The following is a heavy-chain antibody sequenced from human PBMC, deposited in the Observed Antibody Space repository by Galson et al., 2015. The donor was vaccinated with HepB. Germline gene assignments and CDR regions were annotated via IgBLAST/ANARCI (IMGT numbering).Heavy chain of an antibody. CDR1: GFTFSDYH. D-gene: IGHD4-11*01. CDR2: ISSSSATI. V-gene: IGHV3-11*01. J-gene: IGHJ3*02. Sequence: LRLSCAASGFTFSDYHTSWLRQAPGKGPEWLSYISSSSATIYNADSVKGRFTISRDNAKSSLYLQMTSLRAEDTAVYYCAREPRGDSTFDIWGQGTMVTVSS. CDR3: AREPRGDSTFDI.